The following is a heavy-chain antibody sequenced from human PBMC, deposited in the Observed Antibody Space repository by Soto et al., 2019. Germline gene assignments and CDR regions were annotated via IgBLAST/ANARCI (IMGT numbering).Heavy chain of an antibody. CDR1: GGSISSSSYY. V-gene: IGHV4-39*01. D-gene: IGHD3-10*01. CDR2: IYYSGST. J-gene: IGHJ5*02. CDR3: ARGRSYYGSGSYYGWFDP. Sequence: QLQLQESGPGMVKPSETLSLTCTVSGGSISSSSYYWGWIRQPPGKGLEWIGSIYYSGSTYYNPSRKSRVTIPVDPSKTHLPLKLSSVTAADTAVYYWARGRSYYGSGSYYGWFDPWGQGTLVTVSS.